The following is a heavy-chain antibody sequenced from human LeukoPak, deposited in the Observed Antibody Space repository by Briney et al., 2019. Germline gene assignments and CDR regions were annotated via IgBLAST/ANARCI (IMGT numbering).Heavy chain of an antibody. Sequence: GRSLRLSCAASGFTFSSYGMHWVRQAPGKGLEWVAVISYDGSNKYYADSVKGRFTISRDNSKNTLYLQMNSLRAEDTAVYYCAKDRLITMIVVAPQIVDYWGQGTLVTVSS. CDR3: AKDRLITMIVVAPQIVDY. CDR1: GFTFSSYG. V-gene: IGHV3-30*18. CDR2: ISYDGSNK. D-gene: IGHD3-22*01. J-gene: IGHJ4*02.